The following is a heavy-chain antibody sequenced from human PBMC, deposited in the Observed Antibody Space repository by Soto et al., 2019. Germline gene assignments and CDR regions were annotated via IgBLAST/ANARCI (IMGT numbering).Heavy chain of an antibody. Sequence: SETLRRTCAISPSSIGPFYWGGILQPLWKGLEWIGYIYYTGSTKYNPSLKGRVTLSLGTSRNQLSLKLSSVTAADTAVYYCARYAGVGTAMYYYYYDGMDVWGQGTTV. CDR3: ARYAGVGTAMYYYYYDGMDV. D-gene: IGHD2-21*02. CDR1: PSSIGPFY. CDR2: IYYTGST. J-gene: IGHJ6*02. V-gene: IGHV4-59*01.